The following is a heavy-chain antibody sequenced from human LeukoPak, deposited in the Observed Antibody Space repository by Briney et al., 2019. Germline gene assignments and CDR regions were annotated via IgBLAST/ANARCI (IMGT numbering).Heavy chain of an antibody. CDR3: AKGDLICSGGSCYSQAFDI. D-gene: IGHD2-15*01. Sequence: PGGSLRLSCAASGFTFSSYGMHWVRQAPGKGLEWVAVISYDGSNKYYADSVKGRFTISRDNSKNTLYLQMNSLRAEDTAVYYCAKGDLICSGGSCYSQAFDIWGQGTMVTVSS. CDR2: ISYDGSNK. CDR1: GFTFSSYG. J-gene: IGHJ3*02. V-gene: IGHV3-30*18.